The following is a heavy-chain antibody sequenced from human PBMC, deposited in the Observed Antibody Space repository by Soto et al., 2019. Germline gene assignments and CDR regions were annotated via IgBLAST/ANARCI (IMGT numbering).Heavy chain of an antibody. J-gene: IGHJ4*02. D-gene: IGHD2-2*01. V-gene: IGHV4-59*01. CDR3: AREGASRFRGFDY. CDR1: GDSINNYY. Sequence: QVQLQESGPGLVKPSETLSLTCSVSGDSINNYYWSWIRQPPGKGLEWIGFVHYTGSANYNHSLKSRVTISVGTSKKQFSLRLSSVTAADSGVYYCAREGASRFRGFDYWGQGTLVTVSS. CDR2: VHYTGSA.